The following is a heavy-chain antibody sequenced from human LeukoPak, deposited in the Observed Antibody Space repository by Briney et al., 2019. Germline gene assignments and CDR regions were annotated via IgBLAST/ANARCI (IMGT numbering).Heavy chain of an antibody. D-gene: IGHD3-3*01. Sequence: GGSLRLSCAASGFTVSSNYMSWVRQAPGKGLEWVSVIYSGGSTYYADSVKGRFTISRDNSKNTLYLQMNCLRAEDTAVYYCARDLIDWSGTYYYGMDVWGQGTTVTVSS. V-gene: IGHV3-66*01. CDR3: ARDLIDWSGTYYYGMDV. CDR1: GFTVSSNY. CDR2: IYSGGST. J-gene: IGHJ6*02.